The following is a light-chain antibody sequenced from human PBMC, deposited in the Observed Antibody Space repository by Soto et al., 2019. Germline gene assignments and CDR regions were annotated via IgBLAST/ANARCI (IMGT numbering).Light chain of an antibody. V-gene: IGKV3-15*01. Sequence: EIVMTQSPVTLSASPGESATLSCRASQSVDNNVAWYQQKPGQAPRLLIVGSFARATGIPARFSGSGSGSEFTLTISGLQSEDFAVYYCQQYNDRPPINFGQGTRLEI. J-gene: IGKJ5*01. CDR1: QSVDNN. CDR2: GSF. CDR3: QQYNDRPPIN.